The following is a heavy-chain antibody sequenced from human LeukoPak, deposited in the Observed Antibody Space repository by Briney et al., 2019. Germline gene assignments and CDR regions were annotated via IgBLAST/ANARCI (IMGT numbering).Heavy chain of an antibody. CDR2: ISWNSGSI. D-gene: IGHD2-2*01. CDR1: GFTYSNYA. CDR3: ASLGYCSSTSCHDY. J-gene: IGHJ4*02. V-gene: IGHV3-9*01. Sequence: SGESLRLSCAGSGFTYSNYAMSWVRRAPGKGLEWVSGISWNSGSIGYADSVKGRFTISRDNAKNSLYLQMNSLRAEDTALYYCASLGYCSSTSCHDYWGQGTLVTVSS.